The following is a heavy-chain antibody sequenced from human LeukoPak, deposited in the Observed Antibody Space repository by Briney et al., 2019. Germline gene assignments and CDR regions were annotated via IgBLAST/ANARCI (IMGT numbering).Heavy chain of an antibody. J-gene: IGHJ4*02. V-gene: IGHV3-23*01. Sequence: GRSLRLSCAASGFTFSVYGMSWVRQAPGKGLAWVSAISGSGGGTYYADSVKGRFTISRDNSKNTLYLQMNSLRAEDTAVYYCAKTVVRGVIKYYFDYWGQGTLVTVSS. CDR1: GFTFSVYG. D-gene: IGHD3-10*01. CDR2: ISGSGGGT. CDR3: AKTVVRGVIKYYFDY.